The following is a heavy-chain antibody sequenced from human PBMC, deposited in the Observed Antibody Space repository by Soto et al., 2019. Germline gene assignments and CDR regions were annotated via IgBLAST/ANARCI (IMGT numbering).Heavy chain of an antibody. Sequence: PSETLSLTCTVSGGSISSYYWSWIRQPPGKGLEWIGYIYYSGSTNYNPSLKSRVTISVDTSKNQFSLKLSSVTAADTAVYYCARDPSPPYYDFWSGYPGSYGLGVWGQGTTVTVSS. V-gene: IGHV4-59*01. J-gene: IGHJ6*02. CDR2: IYYSGST. CDR1: GGSISSYY. CDR3: ARDPSPPYYDFWSGYPGSYGLGV. D-gene: IGHD3-3*01.